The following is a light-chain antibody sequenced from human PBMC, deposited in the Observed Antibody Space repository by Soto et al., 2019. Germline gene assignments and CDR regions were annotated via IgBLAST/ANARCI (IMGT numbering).Light chain of an antibody. CDR1: SSDICGYDY. Sequence: QSALTQPPSASGSPGQSVTISCTGTSSDICGYDYVSWYQQFPGRAPKLIIYEVNQRPSGVPERFSGSKSGNTASLTVSGLQTEDEAEYFCSSYAAANNFVVFGGGTKVTVL. V-gene: IGLV2-8*01. CDR2: EVN. J-gene: IGLJ2*01. CDR3: SSYAAANNFVV.